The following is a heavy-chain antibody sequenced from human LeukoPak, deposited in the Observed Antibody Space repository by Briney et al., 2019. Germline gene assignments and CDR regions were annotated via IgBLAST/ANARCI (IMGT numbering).Heavy chain of an antibody. Sequence: GESLKISRKGARYMFTNYWKGWVRQMPGKGLEWMGIIYPTDSDTRYSPSFQGQVTISADRSISTAYLQWNSLKASDTAMYYCARRMGADYWGQGTLVTVSS. CDR2: IYPTDSDT. J-gene: IGHJ4*02. CDR1: RYMFTNYW. D-gene: IGHD3-16*01. V-gene: IGHV5-51*01. CDR3: ARRMGADY.